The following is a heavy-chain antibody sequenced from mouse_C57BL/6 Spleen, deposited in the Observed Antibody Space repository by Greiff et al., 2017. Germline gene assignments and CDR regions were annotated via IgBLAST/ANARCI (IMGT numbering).Heavy chain of an antibody. CDR3: ARGLPWYFDV. J-gene: IGHJ1*03. D-gene: IGHD2-2*01. CDR1: GYTFTSYW. V-gene: IGHV1-55*01. Sequence: VQLQQPGAELVKPGASVKMSCKASGYTFTSYWITWVKQRPGQGLEWIGEIYPGSGSTNYNEKFKSKATLTVDTSSSTAYMQLSSLTSEDSAVYYCARGLPWYFDVWGTGTTVTVSS. CDR2: IYPGSGST.